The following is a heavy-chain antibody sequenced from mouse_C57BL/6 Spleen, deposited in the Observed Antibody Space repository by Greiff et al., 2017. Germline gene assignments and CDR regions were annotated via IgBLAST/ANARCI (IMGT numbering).Heavy chain of an antibody. V-gene: IGHV5-6*01. CDR2: ISSGGSYT. Sequence: EVKLVESGGDLVKPGGSLKLSCAASGFTFSSYGMSWVRQTPDKRLEWVATISSGGSYTYYPDSVKGRFTISRDNAKNTLYLQMSSLKSEDTAMYYCARHPPLTGTRAHYVDYWGQGTTLTVSS. CDR1: GFTFSSYG. CDR3: ARHPPLTGTRAHYVDY. D-gene: IGHD4-1*01. J-gene: IGHJ2*01.